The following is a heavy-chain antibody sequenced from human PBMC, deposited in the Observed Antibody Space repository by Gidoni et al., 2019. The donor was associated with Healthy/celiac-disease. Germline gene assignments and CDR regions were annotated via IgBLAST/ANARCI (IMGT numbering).Heavy chain of an antibody. J-gene: IGHJ6*02. Sequence: QVQLVQSGAEVKKPGASVKVSCKASGYTFTGYYMHWVRQAPGQGLEWMGWINPNSGGTNYAQKFQGWVTMTRDTSISTAYMELSRLRSDDTAVYYCARDSGVPAAGPYYYYYGMDVWGQGTTVTVSS. CDR1: GYTFTGYY. CDR2: INPNSGGT. V-gene: IGHV1-2*04. CDR3: ARDSGVPAAGPYYYYYGMDV. D-gene: IGHD2-2*01.